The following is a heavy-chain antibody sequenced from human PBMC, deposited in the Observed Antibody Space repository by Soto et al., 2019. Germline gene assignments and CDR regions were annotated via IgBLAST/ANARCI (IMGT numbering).Heavy chain of an antibody. J-gene: IGHJ1*01. Sequence: GESLKISCKGSGYSFTSYWIGWGLQMPGKGLEWMGIIYPGDSDTRYSPSFQGQVTISADKSISTAYLQWSSLKASDTAMYYCARHRRPRQWYIRRPTPPAYSAQGTSVPVAS. CDR1: GYSFTSYW. D-gene: IGHD6-19*01. CDR2: IYPGDSDT. V-gene: IGHV5-51*01. CDR3: ARHRRPRQWYIRRPTPPAY.